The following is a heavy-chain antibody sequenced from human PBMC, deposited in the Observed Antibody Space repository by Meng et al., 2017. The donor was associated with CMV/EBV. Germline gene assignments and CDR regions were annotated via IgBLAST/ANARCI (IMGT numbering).Heavy chain of an antibody. CDR3: ARGSKDAFGLRWNWFDP. D-gene: IGHD4-23*01. CDR2: ISSSGSTT. Sequence: GESLKISCAASGFTFSDYYMSWIRQAPGKGLEWVSYISSSGSTTYYADSVKGRFTISRDNAKNSLYLQMNSLRAEDTAVYYCARGSKDAFGLRWNWFDPWGQGTLVTVSS. CDR1: GFTFSDYY. J-gene: IGHJ5*02. V-gene: IGHV3-11*01.